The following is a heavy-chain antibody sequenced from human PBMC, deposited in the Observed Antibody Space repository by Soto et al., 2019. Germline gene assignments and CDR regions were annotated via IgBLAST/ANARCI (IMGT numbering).Heavy chain of an antibody. CDR2: IIPIFGTA. V-gene: IGHV1-69*13. CDR1: GGTFSSYA. Sequence: SVKVSCKASGGTFSSYAISWVRQAPGQGLEWMGGIIPIFGTANYAQKFQGRVTITADESTSTAYMELSSLRSEDTAVYYCARSYSGSSTDRGYYGMDVWGQGTTVTVSS. D-gene: IGHD1-26*01. CDR3: ARSYSGSSTDRGYYGMDV. J-gene: IGHJ6*02.